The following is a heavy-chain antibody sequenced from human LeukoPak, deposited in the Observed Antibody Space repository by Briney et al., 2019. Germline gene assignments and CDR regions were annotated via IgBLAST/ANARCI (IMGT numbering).Heavy chain of an antibody. CDR1: GGSISSYY. D-gene: IGHD2-2*01. CDR3: ARHAAFAAYQSHLTHFDY. CDR2: IYHSGST. Sequence: KPSETLTLTCTVSGGSISSYYWSWIRQPPGKRLEWIGYIYHSGSTNYNSSLKSRVTISVDTSKNQFSLKLSSVTAADTAVYYCARHAAFAAYQSHLTHFDYWGQGTLVTVSS. J-gene: IGHJ4*02. V-gene: IGHV4-59*08.